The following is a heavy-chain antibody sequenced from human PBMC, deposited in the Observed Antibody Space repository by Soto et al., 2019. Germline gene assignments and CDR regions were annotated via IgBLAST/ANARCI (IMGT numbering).Heavy chain of an antibody. CDR2: LDGAGGST. D-gene: IGHD2-15*01. V-gene: IGHV3-23*01. Sequence: GGSLRLSCLASGFTFSDYAMTWVRHVPGRGLEWVASLDGAGGSTYYADSVRGRFTISRDNSQNTLYLQMNSLRAEDTAVYYCAKALDIVVVVAADYWGQGTLVTVSS. CDR1: GFTFSDYA. CDR3: AKALDIVVVVAADY. J-gene: IGHJ4*02.